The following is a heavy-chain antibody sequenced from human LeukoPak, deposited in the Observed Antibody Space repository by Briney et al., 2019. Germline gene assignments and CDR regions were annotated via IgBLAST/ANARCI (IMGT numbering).Heavy chain of an antibody. D-gene: IGHD4-17*01. CDR2: IRSKAYGGTT. J-gene: IGHJ5*02. CDR3: TTGDYGGFYWFDP. V-gene: IGHV3-49*03. Sequence: GRSLRLSCTASGFTFGDYAMSWFRQAPGKGLEWVGFIRSKAYGGTTEYAASVKGRFTISRDDSKNTLYLQMNSLKTEDTAVYYCTTGDYGGFYWFDPWGQGTLVTVSS. CDR1: GFTFGDYA.